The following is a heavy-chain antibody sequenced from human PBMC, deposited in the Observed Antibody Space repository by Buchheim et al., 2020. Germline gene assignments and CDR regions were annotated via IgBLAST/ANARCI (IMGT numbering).Heavy chain of an antibody. D-gene: IGHD3-3*01. J-gene: IGHJ5*02. CDR3: ARGWYYDFWSGYFIPSDWFDP. V-gene: IGHV3-48*01. CDR2: ISSSSSTI. Sequence: EVQLVESGGGLVQPGGSLRLSCAASGFTFSSYSMNWVRQAPGKGLEWVSYISSSSSTIYYADSVKGRFTISRDNAKTSLFLQMNSLRAEDTAVYYCARGWYYDFWSGYFIPSDWFDPWGQGTL. CDR1: GFTFSSYS.